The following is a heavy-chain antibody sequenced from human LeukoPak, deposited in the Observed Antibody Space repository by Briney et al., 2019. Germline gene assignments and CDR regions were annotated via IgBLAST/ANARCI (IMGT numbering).Heavy chain of an antibody. Sequence: SETLSLTCTVSGGSISSGGYYWSWIRQHPGKGLEWIGYIYYSGSTYYNPSLKSRVTISVDTSKNQFSLKLSSVTAADTAVYYCARPLKNRGGYFDYWGQGTLVTVSS. D-gene: IGHD7-27*01. CDR3: ARPLKNRGGYFDY. J-gene: IGHJ4*02. CDR1: GGSISSGGYY. CDR2: IYYSGST. V-gene: IGHV4-31*03.